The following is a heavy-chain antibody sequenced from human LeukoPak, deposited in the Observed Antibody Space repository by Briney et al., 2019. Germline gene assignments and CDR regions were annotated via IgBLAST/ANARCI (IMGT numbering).Heavy chain of an antibody. CDR2: INHSGST. Sequence: PSETLSLTCAVYGGSFSGYYWSWIRQPPGKGLEWIGEINHSGSTNYNPSLKSRVTISVDTSKNQFSLKLSSVTAADTAVYYCARETDIVVVPAAMRFDYWGQGTLVTVSS. CDR3: ARETDIVVVPAAMRFDY. V-gene: IGHV4-34*01. D-gene: IGHD2-2*01. J-gene: IGHJ4*02. CDR1: GGSFSGYY.